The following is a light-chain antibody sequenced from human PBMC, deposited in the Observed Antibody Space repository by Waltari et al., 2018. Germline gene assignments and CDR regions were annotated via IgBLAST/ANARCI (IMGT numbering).Light chain of an antibody. J-gene: IGKJ3*01. CDR3: QQYGSSPLFT. V-gene: IGKV3-20*01. CDR1: QSVSRSY. CDR2: GAS. Sequence: EIVLTQSPGTLSLSPGERATLPCRASQSVSRSYLAWYQQKPGQAPRLLIYGASSRATGIPDRFSGSGSGTDFTLTISRLEPEDFAVYYCQQYGSSPLFTFGPGTKVDIK.